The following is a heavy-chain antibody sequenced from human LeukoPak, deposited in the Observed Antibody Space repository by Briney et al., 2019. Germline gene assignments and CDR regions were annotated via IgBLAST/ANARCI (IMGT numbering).Heavy chain of an antibody. D-gene: IGHD3-22*01. CDR1: GGSISSSSYY. Sequence: PSETLSLTCTVSGGSISSSSYYWGWIRQPPGKGLEWIGSIYYSGSTYYNPSLKSRVTISVDTSKNQFSLKLSSVTAADTAVYYCARHSVAYYYDFDYWGQGTLVTVSS. CDR3: ARHSVAYYYDFDY. J-gene: IGHJ4*02. V-gene: IGHV4-39*01. CDR2: IYYSGST.